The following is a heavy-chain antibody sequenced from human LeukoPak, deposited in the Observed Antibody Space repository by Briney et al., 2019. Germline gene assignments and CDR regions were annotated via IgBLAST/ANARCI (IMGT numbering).Heavy chain of an antibody. J-gene: IGHJ4*02. Sequence: GGSLRLSCAASGFTFSSYGMHWVRQAPGKGLEWVAFIRYDGSNKYYADSVKGRFTISRDNSKNTLYLQMNSLRAEDTVVYYCAKDQRWRTMIVVFQYYFDYWGQGTLVTVSS. CDR2: IRYDGSNK. CDR3: AKDQRWRTMIVVFQYYFDY. V-gene: IGHV3-30*02. D-gene: IGHD3-22*01. CDR1: GFTFSSYG.